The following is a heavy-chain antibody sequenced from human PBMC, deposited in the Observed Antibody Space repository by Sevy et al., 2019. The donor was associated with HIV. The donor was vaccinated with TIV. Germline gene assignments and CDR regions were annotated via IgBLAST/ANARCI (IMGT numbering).Heavy chain of an antibody. V-gene: IGHV3-49*03. CDR3: SRGRDYYDSNSLDY. D-gene: IGHD3-22*01. CDR1: GFNFGYYA. J-gene: IGHJ4*02. Sequence: GGSLRRSGTASGFNFGYYAMSWFRQAPGKGLEWVGFTRSKPYNGTTEYAASVKGRFTISRDDSKSIAYLQMNSLKTEDTAVYYCSRGRDYYDSNSLDYWGQGTLVTVSS. CDR2: TRSKPYNGTT.